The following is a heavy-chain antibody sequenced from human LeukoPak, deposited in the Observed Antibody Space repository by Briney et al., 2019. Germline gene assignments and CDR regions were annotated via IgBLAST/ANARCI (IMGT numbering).Heavy chain of an antibody. CDR2: VSSGGNS. CDR1: GFTFSSYG. D-gene: IGHD3-10*01. J-gene: IGHJ4*02. Sequence: PGGSLRLSCTASGFTFSSYGMSWVRQAPGKGLDWVSAVSSGGNSNYADSVKGRFTISRDNSKNTLYLQMNSLRAEDTAVYYCAKESGDGDYWGQGTLVTVSS. V-gene: IGHV3-23*01. CDR3: AKESGDGDY.